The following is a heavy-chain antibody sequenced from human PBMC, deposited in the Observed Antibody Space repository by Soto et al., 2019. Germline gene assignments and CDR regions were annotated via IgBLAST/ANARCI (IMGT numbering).Heavy chain of an antibody. Sequence: GASVKVSCKASGYTFTSYGISWGRQAPGQGLEWMGWISAYNGNTDYAQKLQGRVTMTTDTSTSTAYMELRSLRSDDTAVYYCARDQRSIAAAAASDYWGQGTLFTVSS. CDR1: GYTFTSYG. CDR2: ISAYNGNT. D-gene: IGHD6-13*01. CDR3: ARDQRSIAAAAASDY. V-gene: IGHV1-18*01. J-gene: IGHJ4*02.